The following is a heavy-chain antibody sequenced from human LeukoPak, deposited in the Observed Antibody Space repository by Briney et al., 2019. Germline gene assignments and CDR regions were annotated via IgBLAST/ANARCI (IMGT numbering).Heavy chain of an antibody. J-gene: IGHJ3*01. D-gene: IGHD3-16*01. V-gene: IGHV4-59*08. CDR3: AKWEETLRAFDV. CDR1: GDSIRNYF. CDR2: THYTGST. Sequence: SETLSLTCSVSGDSIRNYFWNWVRQPPGKSLEWIGFTHYTGSTYYNPSLKSRVTTLVDTSKSQFSLKLSFVSAADTAMYYCAKWEETLRAFDVWGQGTMVTVSS.